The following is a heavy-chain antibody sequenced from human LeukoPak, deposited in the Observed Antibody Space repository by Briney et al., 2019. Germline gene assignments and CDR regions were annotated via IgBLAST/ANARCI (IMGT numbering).Heavy chain of an antibody. J-gene: IGHJ4*02. CDR2: IYYAGSA. V-gene: IGHV4-39*07. D-gene: IGHD1-26*01. CDR1: SASISISDHY. CDR3: AGGVGATTYV. Sequence: PSETLSLTCTFSSASISISDHYSGSIRQPPRKRQEWIGVIYYAGSAYYRPSLKGRVTISMDTSKSQFSLRLTHVTAADTAVYYCAGGVGATTYVWGQETLVTVSS.